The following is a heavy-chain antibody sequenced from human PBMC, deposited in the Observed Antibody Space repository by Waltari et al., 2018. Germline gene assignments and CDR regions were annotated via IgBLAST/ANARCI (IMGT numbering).Heavy chain of an antibody. CDR1: GGTFKNYA. CDR2: IIPIYGQS. V-gene: IGHV1-69*13. CDR3: ATLNSADRDY. J-gene: IGHJ4*02. Sequence: QVHLVPSGTALKQPGSSVRVSCRDSGGTFKNYAVTWVRQPLGQGLEWMGSIIPIYGQSNYAQNFQGRLTIAADDSTDTVYMDLSGLRSEDTATYYCATLNSADRDYWGQGTLVTVSP.